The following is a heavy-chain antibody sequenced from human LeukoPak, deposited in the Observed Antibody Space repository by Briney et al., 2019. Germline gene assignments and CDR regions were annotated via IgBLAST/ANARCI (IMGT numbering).Heavy chain of an antibody. CDR2: ISGSGGST. CDR3: AKGLRFLEWLLFTPFDY. D-gene: IGHD3-3*01. CDR1: DFTFSSYA. Sequence: QPGGSLRLSCAATDFTFSSYAMSWVRQAPGKGLEWVSAISGSGGSTYYADSVKGRFTISRDNSKNTLYLQMNSLRAEDTAVYYCAKGLRFLEWLLFTPFDYWGQGTLVTVSS. V-gene: IGHV3-23*01. J-gene: IGHJ4*02.